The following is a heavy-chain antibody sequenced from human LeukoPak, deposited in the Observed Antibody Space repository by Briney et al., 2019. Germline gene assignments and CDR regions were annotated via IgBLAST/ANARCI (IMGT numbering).Heavy chain of an antibody. CDR3: AGRTSGFASDY. V-gene: IGHV4-4*02. Sequence: SETLSITCAVSGGSISSTNWWTWVRQPPGKGLEWIGEIYHSGSTNYNPSLKSRVTISVDKSKNQFSLKLSSVTAADTAVYYCAGRTSGFASDYWGQGTLVTVSS. CDR1: GGSISSTNW. D-gene: IGHD1-14*01. CDR2: IYHSGST. J-gene: IGHJ4*02.